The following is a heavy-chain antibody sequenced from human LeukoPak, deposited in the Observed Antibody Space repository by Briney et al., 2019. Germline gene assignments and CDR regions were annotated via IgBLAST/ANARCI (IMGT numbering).Heavy chain of an antibody. V-gene: IGHV4-4*02. CDR2: IYHSGST. CDR3: ARILRVPAAFSYYYYYYMDV. Sequence: TSGTLSLTCAVSGGSISSSNWWSWVRQPPGKGLEWIGEIYHSGSTNYNPSLKSRVTISVDKSKNQFSLKLSSVTAADTAVYYCARILRVPAAFSYYYYYYMDVWGKGTTVTVSS. CDR1: GGSISSSNW. D-gene: IGHD2-2*01. J-gene: IGHJ6*03.